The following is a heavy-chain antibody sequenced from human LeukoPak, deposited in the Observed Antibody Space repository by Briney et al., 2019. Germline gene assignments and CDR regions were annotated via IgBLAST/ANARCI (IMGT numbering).Heavy chain of an antibody. V-gene: IGHV3-11*01. J-gene: IGHJ5*02. D-gene: IGHD2-2*01. CDR1: GFTFSDYY. Sequence: PGGSLRLSCAASGFTFSDYYMSWIRQAPGKGLEWVSYISSSGSTIYYAGSVKGRFTISRDNAKNSLYLQMNSLRAEDTAVYYCARDLRDCSSTSCYNWFDPWGQGTLVTVSS. CDR3: ARDLRDCSSTSCYNWFDP. CDR2: ISSSGSTI.